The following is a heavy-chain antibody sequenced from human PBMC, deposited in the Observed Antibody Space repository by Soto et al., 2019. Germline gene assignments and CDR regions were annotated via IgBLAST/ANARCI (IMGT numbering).Heavy chain of an antibody. CDR1: GFTFSSYG. D-gene: IGHD2-2*01. J-gene: IGHJ6*02. CDR3: ARKVPAVYGMDV. CDR2: IWYDGSNK. V-gene: IGHV3-33*01. Sequence: QVQLVESGGGVVQPGRSLRLSCAASGFTFSSYGMHWVRQAPGKGLEWVAVIWYDGSNKYYADSVKGRFTISRDNSKNTLYLQMNSRRAEDTAVYYCARKVPAVYGMDVWGQGTTVTVSS.